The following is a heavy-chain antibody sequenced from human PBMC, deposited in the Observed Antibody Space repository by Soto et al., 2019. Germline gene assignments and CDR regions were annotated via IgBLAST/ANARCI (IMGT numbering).Heavy chain of an antibody. CDR1: GFAFRSYG. Sequence: QVQLVESGGGVVQPGRSLTPSCATSGFAFRSYGMHWVRQAPGKGLEWLAVISNDGNKKFFADSMKGRLTLSRDNARNTVYLQINNLRAEDTAVYFCGKDTLDCSGGDCPLYYYYGMDVWGQGTTVAVSS. V-gene: IGHV3-30*18. D-gene: IGHD2-21*02. J-gene: IGHJ6*02. CDR2: ISNDGNKK. CDR3: GKDTLDCSGGDCPLYYYYGMDV.